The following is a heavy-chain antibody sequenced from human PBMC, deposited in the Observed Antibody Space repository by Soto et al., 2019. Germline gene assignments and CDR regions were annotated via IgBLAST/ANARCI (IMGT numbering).Heavy chain of an antibody. V-gene: IGHV5-51*01. CDR3: ARQTGGELGAFDI. CDR2: IYPGDSDT. Sequence: GESLKISCKGSGYSFTSYWIGWVRQMPGKGLEWMGIIYPGDSDTRYSPSFQGQVTISAAKSISTAYLQWISRKASDTAKYYSARQTGGELGAFDIWGQGTMVTVSS. J-gene: IGHJ3*02. CDR1: GYSFTSYW. D-gene: IGHD7-27*01.